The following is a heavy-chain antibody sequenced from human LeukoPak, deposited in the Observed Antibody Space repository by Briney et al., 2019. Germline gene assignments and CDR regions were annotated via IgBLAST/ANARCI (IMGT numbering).Heavy chain of an antibody. V-gene: IGHV3-21*01. J-gene: IGHJ3*02. D-gene: IGHD6-13*01. Sequence: GGSLRLSCAASGFTFSSYSMNWVRQAPGKALEWVSSISGSSTYIYYADSLKGRFTISRDSAQNSLYLQMFSLRAEDTAVYYCARGGMAFDIWGQGTMVTVSS. CDR3: ARGGMAFDI. CDR1: GFTFSSYS. CDR2: ISGSSTYI.